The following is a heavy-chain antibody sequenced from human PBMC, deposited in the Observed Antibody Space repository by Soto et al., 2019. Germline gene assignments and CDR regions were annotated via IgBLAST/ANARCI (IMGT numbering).Heavy chain of an antibody. CDR1: GGSISSYY. CDR3: ARGKPVVVVAATKGALSPSYWHFDL. J-gene: IGHJ2*01. V-gene: IGHV4-4*07. D-gene: IGHD2-15*01. Sequence: PSETLSLTCTVSGGSISSYYWSWIRQPAGKGLEWIGRIYTSGSTNYNPSLKSRVTMSVDTSKNQFSLKLSSVTAADTAVYYCARGKPVVVVAATKGALSPSYWHFDLWGRGTLVTVSS. CDR2: IYTSGST.